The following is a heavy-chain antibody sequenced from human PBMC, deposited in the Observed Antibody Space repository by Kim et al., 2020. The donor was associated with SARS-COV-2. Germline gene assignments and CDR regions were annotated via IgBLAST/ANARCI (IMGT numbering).Heavy chain of an antibody. D-gene: IGHD6-19*01. CDR3: ASTEYSSGWYAVDY. CDR1: GYTFTGYY. V-gene: IGHV1-2*06. Sequence: ASVKVSCKASGYTFTGYYMHWVRQAPGQGLEWMGRINPNSGGTNYAQKFQGRVTMTRDTSISTAYMELSRLRSDDTAVYYCASTEYSSGWYAVDYRGQGTLVTVSS. CDR2: INPNSGGT. J-gene: IGHJ4*02.